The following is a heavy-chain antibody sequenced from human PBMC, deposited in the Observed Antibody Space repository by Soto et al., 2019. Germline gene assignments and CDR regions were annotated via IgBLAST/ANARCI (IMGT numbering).Heavy chain of an antibody. CDR3: TRDQGGSYDSWFDP. J-gene: IGHJ5*02. CDR1: FTFSMYS. D-gene: IGHD1-26*01. CDR2: ISSGGAYI. V-gene: IGHV3-21*01. Sequence: EVQVVESGGGLVQPGGSLRLSCNFTFSMYSMDWVRQAPGKGLEWVASISSGGAYIKYADSVKGRFTISRDNAKNSVSLQMKRLRVDEPAVLFFTRDQGGSYDSWFDPWGQGTLVTVSS.